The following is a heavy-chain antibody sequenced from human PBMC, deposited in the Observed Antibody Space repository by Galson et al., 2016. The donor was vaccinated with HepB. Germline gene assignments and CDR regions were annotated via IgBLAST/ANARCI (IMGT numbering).Heavy chain of an antibody. D-gene: IGHD5-12*01. V-gene: IGHV4-61*01. J-gene: IGHJ4*02. CDR1: GDSISSGSYY. CDR2: VSYSGFI. Sequence: TLSLTCFVSGDSISSGSYYWNWIRQPPGKGLEWIGHVSYSGFIKYNPSLESRVTISADMSKNQFFLKLTSVTAADTAVDYCARGRGYSSYDFAFWGQGILVTVSS. CDR3: ARGRGYSSYDFAF.